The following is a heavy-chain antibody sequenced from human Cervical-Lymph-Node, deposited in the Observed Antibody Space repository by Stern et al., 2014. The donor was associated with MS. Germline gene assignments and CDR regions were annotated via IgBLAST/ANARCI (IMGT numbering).Heavy chain of an antibody. CDR3: AKNLGDNYYYYGIDV. CDR1: GFTFSDYY. J-gene: IGHJ6*02. V-gene: IGHV3-11*01. CDR2: ISRCVYTS. D-gene: IGHD4-17*01. Sequence: DQLVESGGSLVKPGGSLRLSCAASGFTFSDYYMSWIRQAPGKGLEWVSHISRCVYTSDSEESVKGRFTISRDNAKNSLYLQMNSLGAEDTAVYYCAKNLGDNYYYYGIDVWGQGTTVTVSS.